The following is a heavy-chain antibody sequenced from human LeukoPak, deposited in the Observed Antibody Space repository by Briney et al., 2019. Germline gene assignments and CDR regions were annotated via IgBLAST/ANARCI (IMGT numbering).Heavy chain of an antibody. J-gene: IGHJ6*03. D-gene: IGHD3-10*02. V-gene: IGHV4-39*07. CDR1: GGSISSSSYY. CDR2: IYYSGST. Sequence: SETLSLTCTVSGGSISSSSYYWGWIRQPPGKGLEWIGSIYYSGSTYYNPSLKRRVTISVDTSKNQFSLKLSSVTAADTAVYYCARSNGKWSGDYYYHYMDVWGRGTTVTISS. CDR3: ARSNGKWSGDYYYHYMDV.